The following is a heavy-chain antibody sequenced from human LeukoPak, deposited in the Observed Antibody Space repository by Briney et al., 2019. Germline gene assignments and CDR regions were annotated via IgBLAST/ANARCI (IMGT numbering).Heavy chain of an antibody. Sequence: GGSLRLSCAASGSTFSSYGMHWVRQAPGKGLEWVAVISYDGSNKYYADSVKGRFTISRDNAKNAAYLQMNSLRAEDTAVYYCARVQGHPPNGLDIWGQGTMVTVSS. J-gene: IGHJ3*02. V-gene: IGHV3-30*03. CDR1: GSTFSSYG. CDR2: ISYDGSNK. CDR3: ARVQGHPPNGLDI. D-gene: IGHD2-8*01.